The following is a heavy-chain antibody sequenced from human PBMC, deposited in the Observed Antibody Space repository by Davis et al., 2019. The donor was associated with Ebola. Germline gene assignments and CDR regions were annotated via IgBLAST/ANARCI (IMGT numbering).Heavy chain of an antibody. D-gene: IGHD5-24*01. CDR3: AKETAANPTRTDY. CDR2: IRSKANSYAT. J-gene: IGHJ4*02. Sequence: GESLKISCAASGFTFSGSAMHWVRQASGKGLEWVGRIRSKANSYATAYAASVKGRFTISRDDSKNTAYLQMNSLTAEDTAVYYCAKETAANPTRTDYWGQGTLVTVS. CDR1: GFTFSGSA. V-gene: IGHV3-73*01.